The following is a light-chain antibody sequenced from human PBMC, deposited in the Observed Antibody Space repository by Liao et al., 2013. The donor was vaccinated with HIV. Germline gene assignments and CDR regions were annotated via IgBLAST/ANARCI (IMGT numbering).Light chain of an antibody. J-gene: IGLJ2*01. CDR1: RLGDKY. Sequence: SYDLTQPPSVSVPPGQTATITCSGDRLGDKYVSWYQQKSGQSPVLVIYEDTKRPAGIPERFSGSNSGNTATLSVSGTQAMDEADYFCQAWDIGTRVVFGGGTTLTVL. CDR2: EDT. V-gene: IGLV3-1*01. CDR3: QAWDIGTRVV.